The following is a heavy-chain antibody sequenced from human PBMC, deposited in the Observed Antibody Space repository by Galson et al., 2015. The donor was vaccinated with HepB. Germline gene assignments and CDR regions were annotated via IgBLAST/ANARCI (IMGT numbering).Heavy chain of an antibody. CDR2: IYSGGST. CDR3: ARVLSDFWSGYGLDY. Sequence: SLRLSCAASGFTVSSNYMSWVRQAPGKGLEWVSVIYSGGSTYYADSVKGRFTISRDNSKNTLYLQMNSLRAEDTAVYYCARVLSDFWSGYGLDYWGQGTLVTVSS. V-gene: IGHV3-53*01. D-gene: IGHD3-3*01. J-gene: IGHJ4*02. CDR1: GFTVSSNY.